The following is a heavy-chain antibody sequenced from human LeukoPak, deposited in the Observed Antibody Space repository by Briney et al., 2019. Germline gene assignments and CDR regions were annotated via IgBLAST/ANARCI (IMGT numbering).Heavy chain of an antibody. Sequence: SQTLSLTCAISGDSVSSNSAAWNWIRQSPSRGLEWLGRTYYRSKWYNDYAVSVKSRITINPDTSKNQFSLQLNSVTPEDTAVYYCAKDQGPLLRIYYYYGMDVWGQGTTVTVS. CDR1: GDSVSSNSAA. D-gene: IGHD2-15*01. V-gene: IGHV6-1*01. J-gene: IGHJ6*02. CDR3: AKDQGPLLRIYYYYGMDV. CDR2: TYYRSKWYN.